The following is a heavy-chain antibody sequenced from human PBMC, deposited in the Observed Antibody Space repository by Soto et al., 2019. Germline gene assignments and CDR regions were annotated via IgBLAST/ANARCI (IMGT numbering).Heavy chain of an antibody. Sequence: GGSLRLPCAASGFPFSNAWMSWVRQAPGEGVEWVGRIKSKTDGGTTDYAAPVKGRFTISRDDSKNTLYLQMNSLKTEDTAVYYCTTEYGDWTRYYYYYYMDGWGKGTTVTVSS. J-gene: IGHJ6*03. CDR1: GFPFSNAW. CDR2: IKSKTDGGTT. D-gene: IGHD4-17*01. V-gene: IGHV3-15*01. CDR3: TTEYGDWTRYYYYYYMDG.